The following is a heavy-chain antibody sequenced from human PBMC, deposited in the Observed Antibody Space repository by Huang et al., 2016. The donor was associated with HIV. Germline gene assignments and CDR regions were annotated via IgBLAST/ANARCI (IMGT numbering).Heavy chain of an antibody. D-gene: IGHD6-13*01. Sequence: QLQLQEWGPRLVKPSETLSLTCTVAGGAISSSTYYWSWIRKPPGKGLEWIGNSCYSGNTFYNPSLKSRVTISVDTSKNQFSLKLTSLTATDTAVYHCANTFHTAAGQYYFEYWGQGTLVTVSS. CDR3: ANTFHTAAGQYYFEY. CDR1: GGAISSSTYY. CDR2: SCYSGNT. J-gene: IGHJ4*02. V-gene: IGHV4-39*01.